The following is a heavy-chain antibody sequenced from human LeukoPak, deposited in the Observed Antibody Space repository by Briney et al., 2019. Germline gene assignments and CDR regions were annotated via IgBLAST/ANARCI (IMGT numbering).Heavy chain of an antibody. CDR3: ANLGVLRFLEWLSQSDV. J-gene: IGHJ6*04. Sequence: GGSLRLSCAASGFTFSSYAMSWVRQAPGKGLEWVSAISGSGGSTYYADSVKGRFTISRDNSKNTLYLQMNSLRAEDTAVYYCANLGVLRFLEWLSQSDVWGKGTTVTLSS. CDR1: GFTFSSYA. V-gene: IGHV3-23*01. D-gene: IGHD3-3*01. CDR2: ISGSGGST.